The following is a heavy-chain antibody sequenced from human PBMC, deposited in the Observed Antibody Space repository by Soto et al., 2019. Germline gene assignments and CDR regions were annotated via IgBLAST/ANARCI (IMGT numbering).Heavy chain of an antibody. CDR3: AAAYCSGGSCTMGGDAFDI. V-gene: IGHV1-58*02. D-gene: IGHD2-15*01. CDR1: GFTFTSCA. J-gene: IGHJ3*02. Sequence: GASVKVSCKASGFTFTSCAMRWVRQARGQRLEWIGWIVVGSGNTNHAQKFQERVTITRDMSTSTAYMELSSLRSEDTAVYYCAAAYCSGGSCTMGGDAFDIWGQGTMVTVSS. CDR2: IVVGSGNT.